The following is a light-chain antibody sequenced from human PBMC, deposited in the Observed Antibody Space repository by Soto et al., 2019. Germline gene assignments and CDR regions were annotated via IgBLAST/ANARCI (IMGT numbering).Light chain of an antibody. CDR2: DVS. CDR1: SSDVGGYNY. CDR3: CSYAGSYRRV. V-gene: IGLV2-11*01. J-gene: IGLJ2*01. Sequence: QSALTQPRSVSGSPGQSVTISCTGTSSDVGGYNYVSWYQQHPGKATKLMIYDVSKRPSGVPDRFSGSKSGNTASLTISGLQAEDEADYYCCSYAGSYRRVFGGGTKLTVL.